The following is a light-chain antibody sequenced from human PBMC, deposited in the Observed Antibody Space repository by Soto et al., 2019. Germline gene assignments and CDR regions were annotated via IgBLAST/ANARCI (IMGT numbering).Light chain of an antibody. V-gene: IGLV2-14*01. CDR2: DVS. CDR1: SSDVGGYNY. Sequence: QSAQTQPASVSGSPGQSITISCTGTSSDVGGYNYVSWYQQHPGKAPKLMIYDVSNRPSGVSNRFSGSKSGNTASLTISGLQAEDEADYYCSSYTSSSTLWVFGGGTKLTVL. CDR3: SSYTSSSTLWV. J-gene: IGLJ3*02.